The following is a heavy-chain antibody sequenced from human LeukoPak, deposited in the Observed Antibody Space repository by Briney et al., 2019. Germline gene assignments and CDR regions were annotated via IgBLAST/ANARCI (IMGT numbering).Heavy chain of an antibody. CDR3: ARAEGLLQDYYYGMDV. CDR2: IIPILGIA. CDR1: GGTFSSYA. J-gene: IGHJ6*02. V-gene: IGHV1-69*04. D-gene: IGHD1-26*01. Sequence: SVKVSCKASGGTFSSYAISWVRQAPGQGLEWMGRIIPILGIANYAQKFQGRVTITADKSTSTAYMELSSLRSEDTAVYYCARAEGLLQDYYYGMDVWGQGTTVTVSS.